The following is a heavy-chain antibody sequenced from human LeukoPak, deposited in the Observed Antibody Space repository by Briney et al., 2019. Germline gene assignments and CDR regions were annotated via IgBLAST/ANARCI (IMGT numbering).Heavy chain of an antibody. CDR3: ATLRQWLAQFDY. CDR2: IDPEDGET. D-gene: IGHD6-19*01. CDR1: RYTLTELS. J-gene: IGHJ4*02. Sequence: ASVKDSCKVSRYTLTELSMHWVPQAPGKGLEWMGGIDPEDGETIYAQKFQSRVTLTEDTSKDTAYMELSSLRSEDTAVYYCATLRQWLAQFDYWGQGTLVTVSS. V-gene: IGHV1-24*01.